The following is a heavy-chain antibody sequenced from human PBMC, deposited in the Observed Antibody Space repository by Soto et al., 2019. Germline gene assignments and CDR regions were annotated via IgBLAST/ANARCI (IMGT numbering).Heavy chain of an antibody. V-gene: IGHV1-58*01. Sequence: SVKVSCKASGFTFSSSALQWVRQARGQRLEWIGWIVVGSGNTNYAQRFQERVTITRDMSTSTAYMELNSLRSDDTAVYYCAGRGSSGSYLDFWGKRTTVIVSS. CDR1: GFTFSSSA. D-gene: IGHD6-25*01. CDR2: IVVGSGNT. J-gene: IGHJ6*03. CDR3: AGRGSSGSYLDF.